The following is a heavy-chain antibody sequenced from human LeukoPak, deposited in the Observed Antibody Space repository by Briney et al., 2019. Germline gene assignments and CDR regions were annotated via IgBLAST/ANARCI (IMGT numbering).Heavy chain of an antibody. J-gene: IGHJ5*02. V-gene: IGHV4-34*01. CDR3: ARDLDWGAFDA. CDR1: GGSFSGYY. Sequence: SETLSLTCAVYGGSFSGYYWSWIRQPPGKGLEWIGEINHSGSTNYNPSLKSRVTISVDTSKNQFSLKLSSVTAADTALYYCARDLDWGAFDAWGQGTLVTVSS. CDR2: INHSGST. D-gene: IGHD3-9*01.